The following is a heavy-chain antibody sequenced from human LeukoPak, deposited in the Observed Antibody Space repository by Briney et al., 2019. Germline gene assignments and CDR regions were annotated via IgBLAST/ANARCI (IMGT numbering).Heavy chain of an antibody. CDR1: GYTFTGYY. Sequence: GASVKVSCKASGYTFTGYYMHWVRQAPGQGLEWMGWINPNSGGTNYAQDFHGRVTTTRDTSISTAYMELSRLRSDDTAVYYCAREGDCGGDCYPDYWGQGTLVTVSS. V-gene: IGHV1-2*02. D-gene: IGHD2-21*02. CDR3: AREGDCGGDCYPDY. J-gene: IGHJ4*02. CDR2: INPNSGGT.